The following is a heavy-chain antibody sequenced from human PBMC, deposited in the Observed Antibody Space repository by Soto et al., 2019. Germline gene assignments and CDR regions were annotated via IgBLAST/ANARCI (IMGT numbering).Heavy chain of an antibody. V-gene: IGHV1-3*01. J-gene: IGHJ6*03. CDR2: INAGNGNT. D-gene: IGHD4-17*01. Sequence: QVQLVQSGAEVKKPCASVKVSCKPSGYTFTSYAMHWVRQAPGQRLEWMGWINAGNGNTKYSQKFQGRVTITRDTSASTAYIELSSLRSEDTAVYYCARVESGDYDYYYYYMDVGGKGTTVTVSS. CDR1: GYTFTSYA. CDR3: ARVESGDYDYYYYYMDV.